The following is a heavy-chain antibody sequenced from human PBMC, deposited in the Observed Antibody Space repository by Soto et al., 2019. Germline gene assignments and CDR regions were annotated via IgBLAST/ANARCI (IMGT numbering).Heavy chain of an antibody. CDR3: ARGSTIVRGAPRWFDP. CDR1: GGTFSRYT. V-gene: IGHV1-69*02. CDR2: IIPIAAIA. Sequence: QVQLVQSGAEVKKPGSSVKVSCKASGGTFSRYTINWVRQAPGQGLEWMGRIIPIAAIANYTQKFQGRVTITVDKSSNTAYMELSSLRSDDTAVYYCARGSTIVRGAPRWFDPWGQGTLVTVSS. J-gene: IGHJ5*02. D-gene: IGHD3-10*01.